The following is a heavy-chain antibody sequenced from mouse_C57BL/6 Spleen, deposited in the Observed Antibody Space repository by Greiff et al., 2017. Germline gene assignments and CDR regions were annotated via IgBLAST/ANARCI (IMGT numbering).Heavy chain of an antibody. CDR3: ARMDGNYVYYAMDY. D-gene: IGHD2-1*01. J-gene: IGHJ4*01. CDR1: GYTFTSYW. Sequence: QVQLQQPGAELVRPGSSVKLSCKASGYTFTSYWMDWVKQRPGQGLEWIGNIYPSDSETHYNQKFKDKATLTVEKSSSTAYMQLSSLTSEDSAVYYCARMDGNYVYYAMDYWGQGTSVTVSS. CDR2: IYPSDSET. V-gene: IGHV1-61*01.